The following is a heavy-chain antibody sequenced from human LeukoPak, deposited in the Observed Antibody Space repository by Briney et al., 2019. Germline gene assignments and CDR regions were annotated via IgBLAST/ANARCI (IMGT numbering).Heavy chain of an antibody. J-gene: IGHJ4*02. CDR1: GITFSSYN. D-gene: IGHD5-18*01. Sequence: GGSLRLSCAASGITFSSYNMNWVRQAPGKGLEWVSSISSSSSYIYYADSVKGRFTISRDNAKNSLYLQMNSLRAEDTAVYYCARRSWIQLWFDYWGQGTLVTVSS. CDR2: ISSSSSYI. CDR3: ARRSWIQLWFDY. V-gene: IGHV3-21*01.